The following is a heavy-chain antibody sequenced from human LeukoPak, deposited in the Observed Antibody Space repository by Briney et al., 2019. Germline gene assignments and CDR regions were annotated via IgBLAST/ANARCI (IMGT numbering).Heavy chain of an antibody. J-gene: IGHJ3*02. D-gene: IGHD1-26*01. CDR1: GYTFTSYY. CDR3: ARVIVGAKPDAFDI. CDR2: ISAYNGNT. V-gene: IGHV1-18*04. Sequence: ASVKVSCKASGYTFTSYYMHWVRQAPGQGLEWMGWISAYNGNTNYAQKLQGRVTMTTDTSTSTAYMELRSLRSDDTAVYYCARVIVGAKPDAFDIWGQGTMVTVSS.